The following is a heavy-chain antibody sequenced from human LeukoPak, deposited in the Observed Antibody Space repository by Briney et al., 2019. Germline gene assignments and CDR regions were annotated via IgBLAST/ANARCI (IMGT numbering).Heavy chain of an antibody. CDR1: GGSFSGYC. D-gene: IGHD3-10*01. V-gene: IGHV4-34*01. CDR2: INHSGST. J-gene: IGHJ5*02. Sequence: PSETLSLTCAVYGGSFSGYCWSWIRQPPRKGLEWIGEINHSGSTNYNPSLKSRVTISVDTYKNPFSLKLSSVTAADTAVYYCARGGRSMVRGVISPWGQGTLVTVSS. CDR3: ARGGRSMVRGVISP.